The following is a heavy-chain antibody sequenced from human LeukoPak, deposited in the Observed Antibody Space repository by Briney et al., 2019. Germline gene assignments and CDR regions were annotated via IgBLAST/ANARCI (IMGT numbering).Heavy chain of an antibody. J-gene: IGHJ4*02. V-gene: IGHV3-74*01. D-gene: IGHD1-26*01. CDR2: IGTDGSST. Sequence: PGGSLRLSCAASGFTFSSYWMHWVRQAPGKGLVWVSRIGTDGSSTNSADSVKGRFTISRDNSKNTLYLQMNSLRAEDTAVYYCAKDPLVSGSYRSDFFDYWGQGTLVTVSS. CDR1: GFTFSSYW. CDR3: AKDPLVSGSYRSDFFDY.